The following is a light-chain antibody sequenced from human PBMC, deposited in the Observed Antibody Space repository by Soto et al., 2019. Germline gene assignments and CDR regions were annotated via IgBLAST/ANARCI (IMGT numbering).Light chain of an antibody. CDR1: QSVSRNY. J-gene: IGKJ2*01. CDR2: GAS. Sequence: EIVLTQSPGTLSLSPGERATLSCRASQSVSRNYLAWYQQKPGQPPRLLIYGASSRSTGIPDKFNGSGSGTDFTLTISRLEPEDFAVYYCQQYGSSPPYTFGQGTKLEIK. CDR3: QQYGSSPPYT. V-gene: IGKV3-20*01.